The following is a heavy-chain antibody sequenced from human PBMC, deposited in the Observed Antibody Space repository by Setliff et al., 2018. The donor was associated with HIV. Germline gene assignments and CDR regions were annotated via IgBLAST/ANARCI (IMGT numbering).Heavy chain of an antibody. CDR1: GYTLTELS. Sequence: ASVKVSCKISGYTLTELSIHWVRQAPGKGLEWMGSIIPALGEGHYTQRLQGRVTIAAGESTHTAYMELSGLRSEDPATYFCAWGILYGLFENWGPRTLVTVAS. J-gene: IGHJ1*01. CDR2: IIPALGEG. CDR3: AWGILYGLFEN. V-gene: IGHV1-24*01. D-gene: IGHD7-27*01.